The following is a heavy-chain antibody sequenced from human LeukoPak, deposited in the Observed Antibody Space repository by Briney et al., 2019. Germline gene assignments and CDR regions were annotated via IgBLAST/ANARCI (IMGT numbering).Heavy chain of an antibody. V-gene: IGHV3-23*01. CDR2: ISSSGSGGNT. D-gene: IGHD5-24*01. J-gene: IGHJ5*02. CDR1: GVTLSSYA. CDR3: ARDSSFESRRDGYR. Sequence: PGGSLRLSCAASGVTLSSYAMSWARQAPGKGLEWVSGISSSGSGGNTYYADSVKGRFTISRDSSKNTLFLHMNTLRAEDTAIYYCARDSSFESRRDGYRWGQGTLVTVSS.